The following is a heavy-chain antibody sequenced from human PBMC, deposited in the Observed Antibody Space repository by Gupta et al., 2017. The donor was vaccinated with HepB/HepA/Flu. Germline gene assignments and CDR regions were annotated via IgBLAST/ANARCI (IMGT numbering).Heavy chain of an antibody. Sequence: EVQLLESGGGLVQPGGSLRLSCAASGFTFSTYGMSWVRQAPGKGLVWVSGISGSGDRTYYAESVKGRFTISRDNSKNTVSLQVNSLRAEDTAVYYCAKVRWGTTGPIDPFDYCGQGTLVTVSS. CDR2: ISGSGDRT. J-gene: IGHJ4*02. D-gene: IGHD1-1*01. CDR3: AKVRWGTTGPIDPFDY. CDR1: GFTFSTYG. V-gene: IGHV3-23*01.